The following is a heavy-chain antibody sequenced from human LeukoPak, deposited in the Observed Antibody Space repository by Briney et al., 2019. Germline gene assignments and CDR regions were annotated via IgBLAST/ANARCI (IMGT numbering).Heavy chain of an antibody. CDR2: IYHSGST. CDR1: GGSISSGGYS. V-gene: IGHV4-30-2*01. Sequence: SETLSLTCAVSGGSISSGGYSWSWIRQPPGKGLEWIGYIYHSGSTYYNPSLKSRVTISVDTSKNQFSLKLSSVTAADTAVYYCARGLSVFWSGYYAYWGQGTLVTVSS. J-gene: IGHJ4*02. CDR3: ARGLSVFWSGYYAY. D-gene: IGHD3-3*01.